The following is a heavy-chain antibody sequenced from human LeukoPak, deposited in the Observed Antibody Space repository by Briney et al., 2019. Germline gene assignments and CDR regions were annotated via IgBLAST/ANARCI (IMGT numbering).Heavy chain of an antibody. D-gene: IGHD2-21*01. CDR2: IKQDGSEK. V-gene: IGHV3-7*01. J-gene: IGHJ4*02. Sequence: GGSLRLSCAASGFTLSSYWMSWVRQAPGKGLEWVANIKQDGSEKYYVDSVEGRFTISRDNAKNPLYLQMNSLRAEDTAVYYCARVVGLLYIDYWGQGTLVTVSS. CDR3: ARVVGLLYIDY. CDR1: GFTLSSYW.